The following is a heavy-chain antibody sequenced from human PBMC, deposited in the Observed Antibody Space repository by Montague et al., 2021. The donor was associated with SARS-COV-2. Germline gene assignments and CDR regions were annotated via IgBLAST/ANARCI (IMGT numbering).Heavy chain of an antibody. CDR2: ISTSAYTT. D-gene: IGHD3-16*02. Sequence: SRRLSCAASGFTFSNYDMNWVRQAPGKGPEWISYISTSAYTTSYAGSVKGRFTISRDNGKNSLYLQMNSLRVGDTAVYYCTRDYRSIVGDGLDIWGQGTKVTVSS. J-gene: IGHJ3*02. V-gene: IGHV3-48*03. CDR1: GFTFSNYD. CDR3: TRDYRSIVGDGLDI.